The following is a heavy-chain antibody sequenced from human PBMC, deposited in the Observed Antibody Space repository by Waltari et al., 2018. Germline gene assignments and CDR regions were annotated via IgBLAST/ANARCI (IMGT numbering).Heavy chain of an antibody. J-gene: IGHJ6*02. CDR3: VRLEDCSGPGGNCYSGDIFALDV. Sequence: QVHLQQWGAGQLQPSETLSLTCVVNGGTVRGYYWGWVRQAPGKGLEWIGEINHGSSRNYNPSLMSLVWMSIDESKNQFSLKLNFVTAADTGVYYCVRLEDCSGPGGNCYSGDIFALDVWGQGTTVTVSS. CDR2: INHGSSR. V-gene: IGHV4-34*01. CDR1: GGTVRGYY. D-gene: IGHD2-15*01.